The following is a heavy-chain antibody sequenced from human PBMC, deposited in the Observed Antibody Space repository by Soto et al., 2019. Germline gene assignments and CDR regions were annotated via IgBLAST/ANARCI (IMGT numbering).Heavy chain of an antibody. D-gene: IGHD5-18*01. Sequence: SXTLSLTCTVSGDSMSSYYWSWLRQPPGKGLEWIGYIYYSGSARYNPSLKSRVTISVDTSKNQFSLKLSSVTATDTAVFYCARIHDDTFDIWGQGTMVTVSS. CDR3: ARIHDDTFDI. CDR2: IYYSGSA. V-gene: IGHV4-59*01. CDR1: GDSMSSYY. J-gene: IGHJ3*02.